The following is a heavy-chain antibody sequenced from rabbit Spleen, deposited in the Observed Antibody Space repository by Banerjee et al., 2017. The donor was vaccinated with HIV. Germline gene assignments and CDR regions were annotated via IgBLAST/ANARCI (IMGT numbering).Heavy chain of an antibody. V-gene: IGHV1S45*01. CDR2: INIVTGKS. CDR1: GVSFNDKDV. J-gene: IGHJ6*01. D-gene: IGHD8-1*01. CDR3: ARDVGTSFSTYGMDL. Sequence: QEQLEESGGGLVKPEGSLTLTCKASGVSFNDKDVMCWVRQAPGKGLEWISCINIVTGKSVYASWAKGRFTMSRTSSTTVTLQMTSLTAADTATYFCARDVGTSFSTYGMDLWDPGTLVTVS.